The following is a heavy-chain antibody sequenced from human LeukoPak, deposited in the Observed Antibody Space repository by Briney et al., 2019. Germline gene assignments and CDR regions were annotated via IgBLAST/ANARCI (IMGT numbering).Heavy chain of an antibody. V-gene: IGHV4-61*02. Sequence: SQTLSLTCSVSGDSISSGSYYWSWIRQPAGKGLEWIGRIYTTGSTNYNPSLKSRVTISVDTSENQFSLRLSSVTAADTAVYYCARGSLGREVSAFFKNWGPGILVTVSS. CDR1: GDSISSGSYY. CDR2: IYTTGST. CDR3: ARGSLGREVSAFFKN. J-gene: IGHJ4*02. D-gene: IGHD5/OR15-5a*01.